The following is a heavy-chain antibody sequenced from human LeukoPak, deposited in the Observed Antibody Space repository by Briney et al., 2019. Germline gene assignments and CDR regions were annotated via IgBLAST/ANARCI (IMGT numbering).Heavy chain of an antibody. CDR1: GYPFTSYG. V-gene: IGHV1-18*01. D-gene: IGHD6-6*01. Sequence: ASVKVSCKASGYPFTSYGITWVRQAPGQGPEWMGWISAYTGNTNYAQKFQGRVSMTTGTSTTTAYMELSSLRADDTAVYYCARSYSSSSNFDYWGQGPLVTVSS. J-gene: IGHJ4*02. CDR2: ISAYTGNT. CDR3: ARSYSSSSNFDY.